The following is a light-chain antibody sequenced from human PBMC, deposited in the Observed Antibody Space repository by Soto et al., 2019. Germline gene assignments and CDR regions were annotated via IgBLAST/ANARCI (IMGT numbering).Light chain of an antibody. CDR3: MQGTPWPPT. V-gene: IGKV2-30*01. CDR2: KAS. Sequence: DVVMTQSPLSLPVTLGQPASISCRSSQSLVYSDGIAYLNWFQQRPGQSPRRLTYKASKRDSGVPARFRGSGSGTDFNLQNNRVEAGDVGTYYCMQGTPWPPTFGRGTRVEIK. J-gene: IGKJ1*01. CDR1: QSLVYSDGIAY.